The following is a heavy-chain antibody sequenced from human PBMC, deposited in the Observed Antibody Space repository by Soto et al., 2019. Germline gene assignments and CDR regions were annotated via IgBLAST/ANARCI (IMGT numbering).Heavy chain of an antibody. J-gene: IGHJ5*02. Sequence: PGGSLRLSCAASGFAFSSYEMYWVRQAPGKGLEWVSYINSAGNTIYYADSVRGRFTISRDNAKNSLYLQMNGLRVEDTAFYYCAREYCRGAECYPAFAPWGQGTLVTVSS. CDR2: INSAGNTI. D-gene: IGHD2-21*01. V-gene: IGHV3-48*03. CDR1: GFAFSSYE. CDR3: AREYCRGAECYPAFAP.